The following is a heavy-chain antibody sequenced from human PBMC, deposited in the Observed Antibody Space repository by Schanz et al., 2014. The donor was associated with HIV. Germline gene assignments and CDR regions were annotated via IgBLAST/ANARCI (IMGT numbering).Heavy chain of an antibody. Sequence: QVQLVQSGAEVKKPGSSVKVSCTASGGTFNIYPINWVRQAPGQGLEWMGVIIPIFDTTNYAQKFQGRVTITADKSTSTVYMDLSSLRSEDTAVYYCARTYTGDWSTGADWGQGTLVTVSS. CDR3: ARTYTGDWSTGAD. D-gene: IGHD2-21*02. V-gene: IGHV1-69*06. J-gene: IGHJ4*02. CDR2: IIPIFDTT. CDR1: GGTFNIYP.